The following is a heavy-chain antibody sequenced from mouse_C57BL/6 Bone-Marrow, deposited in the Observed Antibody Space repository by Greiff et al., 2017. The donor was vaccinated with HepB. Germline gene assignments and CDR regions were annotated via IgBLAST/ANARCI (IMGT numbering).Heavy chain of an antibody. J-gene: IGHJ3*01. CDR1: GFTFSSYA. Sequence: EVQGVESGGGLVKPGGSLKLSCAASGFTFSSYAMSWVRQTPEKRLEWVATISDGGSYTYYPDNVKGRFTFSRDNAKNNLYLQMSHLKAEDTAMYYCARVGSGPLADWGQGTLVTVSA. CDR2: ISDGGSYT. D-gene: IGHD3-2*02. CDR3: ARVGSGPLAD. V-gene: IGHV5-4*01.